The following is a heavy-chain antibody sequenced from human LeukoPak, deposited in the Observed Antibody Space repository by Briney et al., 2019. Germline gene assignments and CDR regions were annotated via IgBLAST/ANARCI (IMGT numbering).Heavy chain of an antibody. CDR2: ISRSGSTI. CDR3: ARVRHYASNGYFPFPDY. Sequence: SGGSLRLSCAASGFIFSDYYMTWIRQAPGKGLEGVSHISRSGSTIYYADSVRGRLTISRDNAKNSLFLQLNSLSAEDAAVYYCARVRHYASNGYFPFPDYWGQGALVTVSS. D-gene: IGHD3-22*01. V-gene: IGHV3-11*01. CDR1: GFIFSDYY. J-gene: IGHJ4*02.